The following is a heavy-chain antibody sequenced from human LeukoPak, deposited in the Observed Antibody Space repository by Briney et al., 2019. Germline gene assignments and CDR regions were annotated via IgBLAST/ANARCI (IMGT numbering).Heavy chain of an antibody. V-gene: IGHV4-39*01. D-gene: IGHD3-3*01. CDR3: ATPLRITIFGVVIMAEAFDI. CDR1: GGSISGSSYY. Sequence: SETLSLTCTVSGGSISGSSYYWGWIRQPPGKGLEWIGSICYSGSTYYNPSLKSRVTISVDTSKNQFSLKLSSVTAADTAVYYCATPLRITIFGVVIMAEAFDIWGQGTMVTVSS. J-gene: IGHJ3*02. CDR2: ICYSGST.